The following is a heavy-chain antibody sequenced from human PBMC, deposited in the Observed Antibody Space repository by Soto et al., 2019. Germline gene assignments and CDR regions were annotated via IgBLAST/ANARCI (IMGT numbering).Heavy chain of an antibody. CDR1: GYSFTSYW. V-gene: IGHV5-10-1*01. D-gene: IGHD3-16*01. J-gene: IGHJ6*02. CDR2: IDPSDSYT. Sequence: PGESLKISCKGSGYSFTSYWISWVRQMPGKGLEWMGRIDPSDSYTNYSPSFQGHVTISADKSISTAYLQWSSLKASDTAMYYWARHPQGGNDYYYGMDVWGQGTTVTVSS. CDR3: ARHPQGGNDYYYGMDV.